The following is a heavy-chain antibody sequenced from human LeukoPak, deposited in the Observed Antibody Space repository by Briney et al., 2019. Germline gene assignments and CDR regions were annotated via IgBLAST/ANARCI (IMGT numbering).Heavy chain of an antibody. CDR3: ARDIHRVHCSDGVCSAYYFDY. V-gene: IGHV1-69*06. Sequence: ASVKVSCKASGDTFSTFAVSWVRQAPGQGLDWMGMIIHIFGTTNYAQKFQGRVTITADNSTTTVYMELSSLTSEDTAIYSCARDIHRVHCSDGVCSAYYFDYWGQGTLVSVSS. D-gene: IGHD2-8*01. J-gene: IGHJ4*02. CDR1: GDTFSTFA. CDR2: IIHIFGTT.